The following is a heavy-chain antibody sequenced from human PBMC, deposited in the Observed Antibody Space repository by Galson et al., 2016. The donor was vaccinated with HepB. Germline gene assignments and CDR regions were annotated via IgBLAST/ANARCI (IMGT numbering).Heavy chain of an antibody. Sequence: SLRLSCAASGFIFSSYGMHWVRQAPGKGLEWVSGMSFDGTNKYYAGSVKGRFIISRDKSKNTLYLQMNSLRAEDTAVYYCAKDLWADYDGSGRDTQKYGMDVWGQGTTVIVSS. D-gene: IGHD3-10*01. CDR3: AKDLWADYDGSGRDTQKYGMDV. CDR1: GFIFSSYG. CDR2: MSFDGTNK. V-gene: IGHV3-30*18. J-gene: IGHJ6*02.